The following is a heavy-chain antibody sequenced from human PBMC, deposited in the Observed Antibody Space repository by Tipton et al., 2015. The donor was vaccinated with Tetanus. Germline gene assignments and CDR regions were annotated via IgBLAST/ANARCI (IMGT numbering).Heavy chain of an antibody. CDR3: AREADCSGGSCFSGDFDN. J-gene: IGHJ4*02. CDR2: SWYDGTDK. Sequence: SLRLSCAASGFIFSSYGIHWVRQAPGKGLEWVAVSWYDGTDKCYADSVKGRFTISRDNSKNTLYLQMNSLRAEDTAVYYCAREADCSGGSCFSGDFDNWGQGTQVTVSS. CDR1: GFIFSSYG. D-gene: IGHD2-15*01. V-gene: IGHV3-33*01.